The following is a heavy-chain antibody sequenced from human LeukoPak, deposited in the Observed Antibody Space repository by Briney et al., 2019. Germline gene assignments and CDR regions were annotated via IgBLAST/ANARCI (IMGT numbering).Heavy chain of an antibody. D-gene: IGHD3-10*02. Sequence: GGSLRHSCAASGFTFSSYEMNWVRQAPGKGLEWVSYISSSGSTIYYADSVKGRFTISRDNAKNSLYLQMNSLRAEDTAVYYCAELGITMIGGVWGKGTTVTISS. CDR3: AELGITMIGGV. CDR1: GFTFSSYE. J-gene: IGHJ6*04. V-gene: IGHV3-48*03. CDR2: ISSSGSTI.